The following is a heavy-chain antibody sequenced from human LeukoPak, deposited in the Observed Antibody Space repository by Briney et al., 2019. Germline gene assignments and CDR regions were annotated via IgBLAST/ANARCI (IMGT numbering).Heavy chain of an antibody. J-gene: IGHJ4*02. V-gene: IGHV4-61*02. CDR1: GGSISSGSYY. D-gene: IGHD6-19*01. CDR2: IYTSGST. CDR3: ARDDLRPYEQWLDY. Sequence: SETLSLTCAVSGGSISSGSYYWSWIRQPAGKGLEWIGRIYTSGSTNYNPSLKSRVTISVDTSKNQFSLKLSSVTAADTAVYYCARDDLRPYEQWLDYWGQGTLVTVSS.